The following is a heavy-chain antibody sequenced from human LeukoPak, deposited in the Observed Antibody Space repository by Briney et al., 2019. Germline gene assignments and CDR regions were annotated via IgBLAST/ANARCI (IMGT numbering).Heavy chain of an antibody. CDR2: IYPGDSDT. Sequence: KVSCKASGYTFTSYDINWVRQMPGKGLEWMGIIYPGDSDTRYSPSFQGQVTISADKSISTAYLQWSSLKASDSAMYFCARLGGSYYSAFDIWGQGTMVTVSS. J-gene: IGHJ3*02. CDR3: ARLGGSYYSAFDI. D-gene: IGHD1-26*01. V-gene: IGHV5-51*01. CDR1: GYTFTSYD.